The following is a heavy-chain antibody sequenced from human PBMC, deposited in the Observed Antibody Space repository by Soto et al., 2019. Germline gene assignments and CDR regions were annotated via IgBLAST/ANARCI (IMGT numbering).Heavy chain of an antibody. CDR3: ARGHLAVVPVASWYFYMDV. J-gene: IGHJ6*03. CDR2: INAGNGNT. Sequence: ASVKVSCKASGYTFTNYAVHWVRQAPGRRLEWMGWINAGNGNTRYSQKFQGRVTITRDTSARTAYMELSSLRSEDTAVYYCARGHLAVVPVASWYFYMDVWGKGTTVTVS. CDR1: GYTFTNYA. V-gene: IGHV1-3*01. D-gene: IGHD2-2*01.